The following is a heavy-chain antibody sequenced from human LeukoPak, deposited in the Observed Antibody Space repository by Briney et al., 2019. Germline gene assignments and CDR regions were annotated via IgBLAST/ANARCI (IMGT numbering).Heavy chain of an antibody. CDR3: ARVSSSSWFFYYYMDV. D-gene: IGHD6-13*01. V-gene: IGHV3-48*04. CDR2: ISSSGSTI. Sequence: GGSLRLSCAASGFSFSSYWMSWIRQAPGKGLEWISYISSSGSTIYYADSVKGRFTISRDNAKNSLYLQMNSLRAEDTAVYYCARVSSSSWFFYYYMDVWGKGTTVTVSS. CDR1: GFSFSSYW. J-gene: IGHJ6*03.